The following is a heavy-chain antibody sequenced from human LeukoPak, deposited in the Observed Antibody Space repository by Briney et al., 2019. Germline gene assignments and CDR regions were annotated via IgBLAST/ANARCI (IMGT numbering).Heavy chain of an antibody. Sequence: GGSLTLSCAASGFTFSSYAMSWVRQAPGKGLEWVSAISGSGGSTYYADSVKGRFTISRDNSKNTLYLQMNSRRAEDTAVYYCAKATDGDYEAYWGQGTLVTVSS. D-gene: IGHD4-17*01. CDR3: AKATDGDYEAY. V-gene: IGHV3-23*01. J-gene: IGHJ4*02. CDR2: ISGSGGST. CDR1: GFTFSSYA.